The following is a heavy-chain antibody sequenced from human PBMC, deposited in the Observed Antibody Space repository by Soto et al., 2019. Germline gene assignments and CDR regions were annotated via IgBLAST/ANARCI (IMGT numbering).Heavy chain of an antibody. CDR1: GGTFSNYA. CDR3: ARDSRGNWGSFDY. Sequence: QVQLVQSGPEVKKPGSSVKVSCKASGGTFSNYAFSWVRQAPGQGPEWMGGIIPLFGTPNYAQRFQARLTITADEYTSTAYMELSSLRSEDTAVYYCARDSRGNWGSFDYWGQGTLVTVSS. CDR2: IIPLFGTP. J-gene: IGHJ4*02. V-gene: IGHV1-69*01. D-gene: IGHD7-27*01.